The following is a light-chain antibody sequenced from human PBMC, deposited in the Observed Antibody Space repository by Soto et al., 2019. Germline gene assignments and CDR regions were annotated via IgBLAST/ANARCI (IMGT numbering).Light chain of an antibody. Sequence: EIVMTQSPLSLPATPGEPASISCRSSQSLLNSNGYTYLDWYLQKPGQSPQFLIYLVSNRSSGGPDRFSDSGSGTDFTLKISRVEAEDVGVYFCMQAAQTPYTFGQGTKLEIK. V-gene: IGKV2-28*01. J-gene: IGKJ2*01. CDR3: MQAAQTPYT. CDR1: QSLLNSNGYTY. CDR2: LVS.